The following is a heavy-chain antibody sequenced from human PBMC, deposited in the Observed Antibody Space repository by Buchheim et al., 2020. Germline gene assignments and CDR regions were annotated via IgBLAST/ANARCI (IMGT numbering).Heavy chain of an antibody. CDR1: GFTFSDYY. V-gene: IGHV3-11*01. CDR3: AKDRVFGGYCSGGSCLYWYFDL. J-gene: IGHJ2*01. Sequence: QVQLVESGGGWVNPGGSLRLSCAASGFTFSDYYMGWIRQAPGKGLEWVSYISITGTTLYYVDSVEGRFTISRDNAKNSLYLQMDSLRAEDTALYYCAKDRVFGGYCSGGSCLYWYFDLWGRGTL. D-gene: IGHD2-15*01. CDR2: ISITGTTL.